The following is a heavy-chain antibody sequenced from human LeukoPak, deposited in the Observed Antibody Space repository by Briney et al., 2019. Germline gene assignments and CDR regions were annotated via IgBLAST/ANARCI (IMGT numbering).Heavy chain of an antibody. D-gene: IGHD6-13*01. V-gene: IGHV4-4*09. CDR2: IYTSGST. CDR1: GGSISSYY. Sequence: PSETLSLTCTVSGGSISSYYWSWIRQPPGKGLEWIGYIYTSGSTNYNPSLKSRVTISVDTSKNQFSLKLSSVAAADTAVYYCARSTIPGIAAAGTFYFDYWGQGTLVTFSS. J-gene: IGHJ4*02. CDR3: ARSTIPGIAAAGTFYFDY.